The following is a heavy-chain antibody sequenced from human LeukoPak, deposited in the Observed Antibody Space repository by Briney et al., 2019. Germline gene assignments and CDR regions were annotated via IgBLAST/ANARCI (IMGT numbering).Heavy chain of an antibody. V-gene: IGHV3-64D*06. CDR1: GFTFSSYA. CDR2: ISSNGGST. CDR3: VKGSIVVVVAAPRGDAFDI. Sequence: GGSLRLSCSASGFTFSSYAMHWVRQAPGKGLEYVSAISSNGGSTYYADSVKGRFTISRDNSKNTLYLQVSSLRAEDTAVYYCVKGSIVVVVAAPRGDAFDIWGQGTMVTVSS. D-gene: IGHD2-15*01. J-gene: IGHJ3*02.